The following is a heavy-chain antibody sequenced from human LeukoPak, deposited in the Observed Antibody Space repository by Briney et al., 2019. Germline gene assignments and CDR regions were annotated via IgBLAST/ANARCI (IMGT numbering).Heavy chain of an antibody. Sequence: GGSLGPSYAAAGFTFSNCWMTWVRAAPGEGVGRVANIKKDGSRIYYEESVKGRITISRDNARNSLYLQMNSLKAEDTAVYYCARDLSNKILTTYYDVFDLWGQGTMVTVS. J-gene: IGHJ3*01. V-gene: IGHV3-7*03. D-gene: IGHD3-9*01. CDR2: IKKDGSRI. CDR1: GFTFSNCW. CDR3: ARDLSNKILTTYYDVFDL.